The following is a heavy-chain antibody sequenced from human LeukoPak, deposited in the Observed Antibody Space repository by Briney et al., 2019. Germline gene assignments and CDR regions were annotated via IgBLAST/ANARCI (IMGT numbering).Heavy chain of an antibody. CDR1: GLTFTSYS. CDR3: ARGDDAFDI. J-gene: IGHJ3*02. Sequence: GGSLRLSCAAPGLTFTSYSMNWVRQAPGKGLESVSYISSSSSTIYYADSVKGRFTISRDNAKNSLYLQMNSLRAEDTAVYYCARGDDAFDIWGQGTMVTVSS. CDR2: ISSSSSTI. V-gene: IGHV3-48*01.